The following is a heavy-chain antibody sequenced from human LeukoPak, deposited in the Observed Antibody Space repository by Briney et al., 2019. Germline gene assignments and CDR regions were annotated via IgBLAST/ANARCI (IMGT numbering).Heavy chain of an antibody. D-gene: IGHD5-12*01. CDR3: ARDYSGWSLDP. Sequence: PGGSLRLSCATSGFTFSSSEMNWVRQAPGKGLEWVSYISDSGKTIYYADSVKGRFTISRDNAKNSLYLQMNSLRAEDTAVYYCARDYSGWSLDPWGQGTLVTVSS. V-gene: IGHV3-48*03. CDR2: ISDSGKTI. J-gene: IGHJ5*02. CDR1: GFTFSSSE.